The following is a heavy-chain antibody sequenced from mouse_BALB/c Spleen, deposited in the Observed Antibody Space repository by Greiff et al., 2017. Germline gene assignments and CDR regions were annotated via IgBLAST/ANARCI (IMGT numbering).Heavy chain of an antibody. D-gene: IGHD2-2*01. CDR2: ISSGGSYT. Sequence: EVKLVESGGDLVKPGGSLKLSCAASGFTFSSYGMSWVRQTPDKRLEWVATISSGGSYTYYPDSVKGRFTISRDNAENTLYLQMSSLKSEDTAMYYCARPGGYDEGFAYWGQGTLVTVSA. J-gene: IGHJ3*01. CDR1: GFTFSSYG. CDR3: ARPGGYDEGFAY. V-gene: IGHV5-6*01.